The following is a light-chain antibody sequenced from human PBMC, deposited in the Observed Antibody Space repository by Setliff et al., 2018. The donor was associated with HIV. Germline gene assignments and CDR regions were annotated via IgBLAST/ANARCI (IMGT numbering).Light chain of an antibody. CDR2: YDS. CDR3: QVWDSSRDHVV. V-gene: IGLV3-21*04. J-gene: IGLJ2*01. CDR1: NIGSKS. Sequence: SYELTQPHSVSVAPGKTATITRGGNNIGSKSVHWYQERPGQAPVLVIYYDSDRPAGIPERFSGYNFGNPATLSISRVEAGDEADYYCQVWDSSRDHVVFGGGTKGTV.